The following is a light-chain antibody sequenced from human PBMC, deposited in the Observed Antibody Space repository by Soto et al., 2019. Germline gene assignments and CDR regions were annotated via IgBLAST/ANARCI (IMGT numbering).Light chain of an antibody. Sequence: EIVLTQSPCTLSLSPGERATLSCRASQIVSSNLVWYQQKPGQAPRLLVHGASIRAAGIPARFSGSGSGTDFTLTISTVESEDFAIYYCQQYNNWPLTFGGGTKVDIK. CDR1: QIVSSN. J-gene: IGKJ4*01. CDR2: GAS. V-gene: IGKV3D-15*03. CDR3: QQYNNWPLT.